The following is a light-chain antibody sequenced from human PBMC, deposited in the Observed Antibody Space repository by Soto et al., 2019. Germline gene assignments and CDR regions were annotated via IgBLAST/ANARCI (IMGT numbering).Light chain of an antibody. CDR2: QDS. J-gene: IGLJ2*01. CDR3: RAWDSNSVV. Sequence: SYELTQAPSVSVSPGQTASITCSGQRLGNKYTSWYQQRPGQSPVVVIYQDSKRPSGIPERFSGSDSGNTATLTISETQAMDEADYYCRAWDSNSVVFGGGTKLTVL. V-gene: IGLV3-1*01. CDR1: RLGNKY.